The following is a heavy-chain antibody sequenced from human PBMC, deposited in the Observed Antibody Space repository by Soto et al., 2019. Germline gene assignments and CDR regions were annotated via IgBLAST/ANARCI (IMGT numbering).Heavy chain of an antibody. Sequence: QVQLQESGPGLVKPSGTLSLTCAVSGGSISSSNWWSWVRQPPGKGLEWIGEIYHSGSTNYNPSLKRRVTISVDKAKNQFSLKLSSVTAADTAVYYCARDQMAYCGGDCSDAFDIWGQGTMVTVSS. J-gene: IGHJ3*02. CDR3: ARDQMAYCGGDCSDAFDI. D-gene: IGHD2-21*02. V-gene: IGHV4-4*02. CDR1: GGSISSSNW. CDR2: IYHSGST.